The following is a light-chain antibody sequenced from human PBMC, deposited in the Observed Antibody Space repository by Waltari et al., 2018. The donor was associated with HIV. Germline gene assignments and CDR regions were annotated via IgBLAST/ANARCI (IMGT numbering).Light chain of an antibody. J-gene: IGKJ1*01. CDR3: QQLNGYPT. CDR1: QGIATY. CDR2: AAS. V-gene: IGKV1-9*01. Sequence: DIQLTQSPSFLSASVGDRVTITCRASQGIATYLAWYQQKPGRPPKLLIYAASTLQSGVPSRFSGSRSGTEFTLTVSSLQPEDSATYYCQQLNGYPTFGQGTKVEIK.